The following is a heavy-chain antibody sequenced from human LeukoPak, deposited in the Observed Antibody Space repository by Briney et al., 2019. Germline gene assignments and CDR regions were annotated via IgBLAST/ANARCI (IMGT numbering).Heavy chain of an antibody. V-gene: IGHV3-64*01. J-gene: IGHJ4*02. CDR1: RYTFTNYA. Sequence: GGSLRLSCAATRYTFTNYAMRWARQAPGKGLEYVSSISSNGDSTYYANSVKGRFTTSRDNSKNMLYLQMGSLRAEDMAVYYCARRSPYYFDYWRQGTLVTVSS. CDR3: ARRSPYYFDY. CDR2: ISSNGDST.